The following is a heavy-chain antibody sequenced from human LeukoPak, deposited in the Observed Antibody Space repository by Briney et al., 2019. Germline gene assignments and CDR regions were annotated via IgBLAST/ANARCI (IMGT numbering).Heavy chain of an antibody. D-gene: IGHD4-17*01. Sequence: GGSLRLSCAASGFTFSNFAMHWVRQAPGKGLEWVAVISYDGSNKYYADSVKGRFTISRDNSKNTLYLQMNSLRAEDTAVYYCAKVPHGDYAVDYWGQGTLVTVSS. J-gene: IGHJ4*02. V-gene: IGHV3-30*04. CDR2: ISYDGSNK. CDR1: GFTFSNFA. CDR3: AKVPHGDYAVDY.